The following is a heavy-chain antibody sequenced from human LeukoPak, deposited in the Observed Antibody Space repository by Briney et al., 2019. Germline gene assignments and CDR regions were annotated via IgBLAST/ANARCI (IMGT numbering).Heavy chain of an antibody. D-gene: IGHD2-21*02. CDR2: INTNTGNP. Sequence: ASVKVSCKASGYTFNTYAMNWVRQAPGQGLEWMGWINTNTGNPTYAQGFTGRFVFSLDTSVSTAYLQISSLKAEDTAVYYCARDPGWVVVTATEGAFDIWGQGTMVTVSS. J-gene: IGHJ3*02. CDR3: ARDPGWVVVTATEGAFDI. CDR1: GYTFNTYA. V-gene: IGHV7-4-1*02.